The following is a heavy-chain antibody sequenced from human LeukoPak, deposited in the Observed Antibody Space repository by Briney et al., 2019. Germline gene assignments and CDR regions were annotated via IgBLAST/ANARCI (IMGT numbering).Heavy chain of an antibody. CDR1: GFTFSSYA. D-gene: IGHD6-25*01. CDR3: ARQGRGLAAAYFDY. J-gene: IGHJ4*02. Sequence: GGSLRLSCAASGFTFSSYAMTWVRQAPGKGLEWVSGINGSGGSTYYADSLKGRFIISRDNSKNTLYLQMNSLRAEDTAVYYCARQGRGLAAAYFDYWGQGILVTVSS. CDR2: INGSGGST. V-gene: IGHV3-23*01.